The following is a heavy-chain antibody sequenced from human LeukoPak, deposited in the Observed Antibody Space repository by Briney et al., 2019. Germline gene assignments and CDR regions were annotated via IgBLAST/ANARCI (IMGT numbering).Heavy chain of an antibody. V-gene: IGHV1-3*01. Sequence: ASVKVSCKASGYTFTSYAMHWVRQAPGQRLEWMGWINAGNGNTKYSQKFQGRVTITRDTSASTAYMELSSLRSEDTAVYYCARDLIGGVVITLGGDYWGQGTLVTVSS. D-gene: IGHD3-22*01. CDR2: INAGNGNT. CDR1: GYTFTSYA. CDR3: ARDLIGGVVITLGGDY. J-gene: IGHJ4*02.